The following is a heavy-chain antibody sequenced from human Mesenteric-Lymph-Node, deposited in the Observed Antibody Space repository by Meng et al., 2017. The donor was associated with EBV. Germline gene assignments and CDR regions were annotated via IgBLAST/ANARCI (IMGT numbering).Heavy chain of an antibody. CDR3: ASRHGSGSYVGFDP. V-gene: IGHV4-39*07. J-gene: IGHJ5*02. CDR1: GGSISGSRHY. D-gene: IGHD3-10*01. CDR2: VYYSGNT. Sequence: QLQLQEAGPGLWKPSETLSLTCTVSGGSISGSRHYWGWIRQPPGKGLEWIGSVYYSGNTYYNPSLKSRVTISVDKSKNILSLNLTPVTAADTAVYFCASRHGSGSYVGFDPWGQGTLVTVSS.